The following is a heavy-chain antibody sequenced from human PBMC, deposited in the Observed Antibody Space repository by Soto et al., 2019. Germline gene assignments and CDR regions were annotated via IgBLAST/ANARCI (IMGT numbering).Heavy chain of an antibody. CDR3: ASSITMVRGARLAQH. Sequence: PSETLSLTCTVSGGSVSSGRYYWSWIRQTPGKGLQWIANIFFTGTTNYNPSLQSRVTLSVDSAKNQFSLNLTSVTAADTATYFCASSITMVRGARLAQHWGQGTLVTVSS. D-gene: IGHD3-10*01. CDR1: GGSVSSGRYY. J-gene: IGHJ1*01. CDR2: IFFTGTT. V-gene: IGHV4-61*01.